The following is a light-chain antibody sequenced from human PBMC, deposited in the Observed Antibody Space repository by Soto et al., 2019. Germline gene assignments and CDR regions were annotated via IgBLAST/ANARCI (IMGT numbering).Light chain of an antibody. V-gene: IGLV4-69*01. J-gene: IGLJ2*01. CDR3: QTWGTGIVV. Sequence: QLVLTQPPSASASLGASVKLTCTLSSGHSSYAIAWLQQQPEKGPRYLMKVNSDGSHSKGDGIPDRFSGSSSGAERYLTISSLQSEDEADYYCQTWGTGIVVFGGGTKLTVL. CDR1: SGHSSYA. CDR2: VNSDGSH.